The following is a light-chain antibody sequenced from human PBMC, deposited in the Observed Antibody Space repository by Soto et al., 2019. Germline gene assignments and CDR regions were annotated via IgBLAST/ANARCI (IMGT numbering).Light chain of an antibody. J-gene: IGLJ1*01. V-gene: IGLV2-11*01. CDR1: SSDVGGYNY. CDR3: CSYAGTYTFV. CDR2: DVN. Sequence: QSVLTQLPSASGTPGQRVTISCTGTSSDVGGYNYVSWYQQRPGKAPKLMIYDVNQRPSGVPDRFSGSKSGNTASLTISGLQADDEADYYCCSYAGTYTFVFGTGTKVTVL.